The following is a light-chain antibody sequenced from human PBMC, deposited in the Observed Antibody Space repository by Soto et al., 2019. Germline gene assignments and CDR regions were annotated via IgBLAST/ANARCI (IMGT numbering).Light chain of an antibody. Sequence: IIMKQSPASLSLSQLEIATLSCMASQSVSSYLAWYQQKPGQAPRLLIYDASNRATGIPARFSGSGSGTDFTLTISSLEPEDFAVYYCQQRSNWPLTFGGGTKVDIK. CDR3: QQRSNWPLT. V-gene: IGKV3-11*01. CDR1: QSVSSY. CDR2: DAS. J-gene: IGKJ4*01.